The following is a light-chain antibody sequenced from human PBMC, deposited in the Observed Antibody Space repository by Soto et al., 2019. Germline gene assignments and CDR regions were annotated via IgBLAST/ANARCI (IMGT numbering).Light chain of an antibody. CDR2: DAS. CDR3: QQYYTYAT. Sequence: DIQMTQSPSTLSGSVGDSVTITCRASQKIRNLLAWYQQKPGRAPKPLIFDASTLRTGVPSRFSGSGSGSEFNFTITGLQPDDFATYFCQQYYTYATFGQGTRLEIK. CDR1: QKIRNL. V-gene: IGKV1-5*01. J-gene: IGKJ5*01.